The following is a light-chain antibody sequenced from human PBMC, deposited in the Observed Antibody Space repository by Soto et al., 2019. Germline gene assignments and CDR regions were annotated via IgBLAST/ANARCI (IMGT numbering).Light chain of an antibody. CDR1: QGMSTY. J-gene: IGKJ4*01. CDR3: HQLNRDPA. Sequence: IQVTQSPSSLSASVGDRITITCRASQGMSTYLAWYKQKPGKAPTLPLYAAYTLQSGVPSRFNGGGSGTDFALTISSLQTEDFATYDGHQLNRDPAFGGGSKVESK. CDR2: AAY. V-gene: IGKV1-9*01.